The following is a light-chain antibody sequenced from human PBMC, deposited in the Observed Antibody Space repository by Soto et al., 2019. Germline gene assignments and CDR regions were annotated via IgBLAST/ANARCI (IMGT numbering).Light chain of an antibody. CDR2: EVS. J-gene: IGLJ2*01. V-gene: IGLV2-8*01. Sequence: QSALTQPPSASGSPGHSVTISCTGTSSDIGGYDYVSWYQQHPGKAPKLIIYEVSKRPSGVPDRFSGSKSGDTASLTVSGLQAEDEAEYYCSSYATSNNFDVIFGGGTKLTVL. CDR1: SSDIGGYDY. CDR3: SSYATSNNFDVI.